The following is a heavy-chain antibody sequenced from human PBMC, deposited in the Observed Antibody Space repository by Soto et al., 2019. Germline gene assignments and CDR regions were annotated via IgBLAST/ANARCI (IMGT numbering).Heavy chain of an antibody. Sequence: SETLSLTCSVSGDSINSDKYYWGWIRQQQGKGLEWIGSIYFRGNTYYNPSLQTRVTISLDKSKSQFSLKLNSVTAADSAVYFCARLEGLATISYYFDFWGQGALVTVSS. CDR2: IYFRGNT. CDR1: GDSINSDKYY. V-gene: IGHV4-39*01. CDR3: ARLEGLATISYYFDF. J-gene: IGHJ4*02. D-gene: IGHD3-9*01.